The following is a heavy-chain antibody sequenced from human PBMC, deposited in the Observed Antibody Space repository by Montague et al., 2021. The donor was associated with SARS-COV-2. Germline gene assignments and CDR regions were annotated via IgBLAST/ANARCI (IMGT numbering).Heavy chain of an antibody. CDR3: ARDLGHRYVAGWFDP. J-gene: IGHJ5*02. D-gene: IGHD5-18*01. V-gene: IGHV4-34*01. Sequence: SETLSLTCAVYGGSFSGYYWSWIRQPPGKGLEWIGEINHNGSTNYNPSLKSRVTISVDTSKNQFSLKLSSVTAADAAVYYCARDLGHRYVAGWFDPWGQGTLVTVSS. CDR2: INHNGST. CDR1: GGSFSGYY.